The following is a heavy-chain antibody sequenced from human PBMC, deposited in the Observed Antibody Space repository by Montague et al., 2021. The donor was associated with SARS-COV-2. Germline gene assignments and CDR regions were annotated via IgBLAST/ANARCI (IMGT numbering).Heavy chain of an antibody. V-gene: IGHV4-34*01. J-gene: IGHJ4*02. CDR3: ARLGLRYFDWLLLGEGYFDY. CDR2: INQSGRT. Sequence: SETLSLTCAVYGGSFSGYYWSWIRQPPEKGLEWIGEINQSGRTNNNPSLKSRVIISVDTSKNQFSLKLSSVTAADTAVYYCARLGLRYFDWLLLGEGYFDYWGQGTLVTVSS. D-gene: IGHD3-9*01. CDR1: GGSFSGYY.